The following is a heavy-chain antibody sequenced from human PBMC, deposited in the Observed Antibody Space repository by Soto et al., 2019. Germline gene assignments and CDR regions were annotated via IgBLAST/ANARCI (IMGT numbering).Heavy chain of an antibody. V-gene: IGHV1-18*01. J-gene: IGHJ4*02. CDR3: ARDPGVRSEY. CDR1: GYTFTSYG. D-gene: IGHD2-15*01. Sequence: QVQLVQSGAEVKKPGASVEVSCKASGYTFTSYGISWVRQAPGQGLAWMGWISAYNGNTNYAQKLQGRVTMTTDTCASRAYMELRTLRSDDPAVCYCARDPGVRSEYWGQGTLVNVSS. CDR2: ISAYNGNT.